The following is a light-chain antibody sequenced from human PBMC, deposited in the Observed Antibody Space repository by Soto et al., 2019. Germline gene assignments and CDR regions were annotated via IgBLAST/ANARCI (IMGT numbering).Light chain of an antibody. Sequence: IVLTQSPGTLSLSPGERATLSCRASQSVFSSLAWYQQKPGQAPRLLIYGAATRATGIPARFSGSGSGTEFTLAISSLQSEDFAIYYCHQYNTWPLTFGGGTKVDI. CDR1: QSVFSS. V-gene: IGKV3-15*01. CDR3: HQYNTWPLT. J-gene: IGKJ4*01. CDR2: GAA.